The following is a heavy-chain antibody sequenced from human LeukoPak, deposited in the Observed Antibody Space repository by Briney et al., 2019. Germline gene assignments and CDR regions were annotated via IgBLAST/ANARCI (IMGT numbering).Heavy chain of an antibody. CDR2: IYYSGST. Sequence: SETLSLTCAVYGGSFSGYYWGWIRQPPGKGLEWIGSIYYSGSTYYNPSLKNRLTISVDTSKNQFSLKLSSVTAADTAVYYCARTRYYYGSRSYGAPYYLDYWGQGTLVTVSS. V-gene: IGHV4-39*01. J-gene: IGHJ4*02. D-gene: IGHD3-10*01. CDR3: ARTRYYYGSRSYGAPYYLDY. CDR1: GGSFSGYY.